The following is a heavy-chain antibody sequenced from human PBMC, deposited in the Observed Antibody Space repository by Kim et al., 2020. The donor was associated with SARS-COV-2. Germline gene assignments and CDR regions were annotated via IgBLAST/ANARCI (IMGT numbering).Heavy chain of an antibody. CDR2: IWYDGSNK. V-gene: IGHV3-33*06. D-gene: IGHD1-26*01. J-gene: IGHJ4*02. CDR1: GFTFSSYG. Sequence: GGSLRLSCAASGFTFSSYGMHGVRQAPGKGLEWVAVIWYDGSNKYYADSVKGRFTISRDNSKNTLYLQMNSLRAEDTAVYYCAKDSRYSGSYYPDYWGQGTLVTVSS. CDR3: AKDSRYSGSYYPDY.